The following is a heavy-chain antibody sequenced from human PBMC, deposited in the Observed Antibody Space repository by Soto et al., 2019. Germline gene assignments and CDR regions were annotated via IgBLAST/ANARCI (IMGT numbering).Heavy chain of an antibody. CDR3: ARRWGGTFDI. D-gene: IGHD3-10*01. V-gene: IGHV4-59*08. J-gene: IGHJ3*02. Sequence: SDTLXLTCTVSGGSISSYGWSWFRQPPGKGLEWIGYIYYSGSTNYNPSLKSRVTISVDTSKNQFSLRLNSVTAADTAVYYCARRWGGTFDIWGQGTMVTVSS. CDR2: IYYSGST. CDR1: GGSISSYG.